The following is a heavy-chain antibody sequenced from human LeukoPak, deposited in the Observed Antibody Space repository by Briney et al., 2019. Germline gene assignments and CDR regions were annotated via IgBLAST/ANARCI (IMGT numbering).Heavy chain of an antibody. V-gene: IGHV5-51*01. CDR3: ARAYLASRNHDAFDI. J-gene: IGHJ3*02. CDR1: GYSFTSYW. Sequence: GESLKISCKGSGYSFTSYWIGWVRQMPGKGLEWMGIIYPGDSDTRYSPSFQGQVTISADKSISTAYLQWSSLKASDTAMYYCARAYLASRNHDAFDIWGQGTMVTVSS. CDR2: IYPGDSDT. D-gene: IGHD3-3*02.